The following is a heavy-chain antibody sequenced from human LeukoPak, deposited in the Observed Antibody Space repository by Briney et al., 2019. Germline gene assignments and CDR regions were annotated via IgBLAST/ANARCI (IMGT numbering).Heavy chain of an antibody. J-gene: IGHJ4*02. CDR1: GFTVSSNY. D-gene: IGHD4-17*01. CDR2: IYSGGST. Sequence: GGSLRLSCAASGFTVSSNYMSWVRQAPGKGLEWVSVIYSGGSTYYADSVKGRFTISRDNSKNTLYLQMNSLRAEDTAVYYCARDEPDYGMGAFNYLDYWGQGTLVPVSS. CDR3: ARDEPDYGMGAFNYLDY. V-gene: IGHV3-53*01.